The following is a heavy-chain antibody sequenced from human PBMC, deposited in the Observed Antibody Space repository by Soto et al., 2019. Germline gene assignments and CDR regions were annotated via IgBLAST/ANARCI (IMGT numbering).Heavy chain of an antibody. CDR2: ISGSGGST. D-gene: IGHD1-26*01. CDR3: AKFIVDPGWFDP. J-gene: IGHJ5*02. V-gene: IGHV3-23*01. CDR1: GFTFSSYA. Sequence: GGSLRLSCAASGFTFSSYAMSWVRQAPGKGLEWVSAISGSGGSTYYADSVKGRFTISRDNSKNTLYLQMNSLRAEDTAVYYSAKFIVDPGWFDPWGQGTLVTVSS.